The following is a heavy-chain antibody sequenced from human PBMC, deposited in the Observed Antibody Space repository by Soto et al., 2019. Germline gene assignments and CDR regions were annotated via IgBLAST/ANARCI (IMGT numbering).Heavy chain of an antibody. V-gene: IGHV1-18*01. CDR2: ISAYNGNT. J-gene: IGHJ4*02. CDR3: ARDTPAGRAAGDTPHFDY. D-gene: IGHD6-13*01. Sequence: QVQLVQSGAEVKKPGASVKVSCEASGYTFTSYGISWVRQAPGQGLEWMGWISAYNGNTNYAQKLQGRVTMTTDTSTSTAYMELRSLRSDDTAVYYCARDTPAGRAAGDTPHFDYWGQGTLVTVSS. CDR1: GYTFTSYG.